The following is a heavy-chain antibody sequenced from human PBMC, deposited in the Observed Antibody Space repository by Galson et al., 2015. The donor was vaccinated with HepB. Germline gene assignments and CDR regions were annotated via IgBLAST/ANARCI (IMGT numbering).Heavy chain of an antibody. CDR2: IKAEKDGGTT. CDR1: GFTFSDAW. J-gene: IGHJ4*02. D-gene: IGHD2-15*01. CDR3: TTFSREVLAARSD. V-gene: IGHV3-15*01. Sequence: SLRLSCAASGFTFSDAWMTWVRQAPGKGLEWVGRIKAEKDGGTTDYTAPVEGRFTISRDDSENTLHLQMNTLKTEDTAVYYCTTFSREVLAARSDWGQGTLVTVSS.